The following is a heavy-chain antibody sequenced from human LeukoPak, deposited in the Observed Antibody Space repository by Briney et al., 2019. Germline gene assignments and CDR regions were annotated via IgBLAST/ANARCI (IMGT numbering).Heavy chain of an antibody. V-gene: IGHV3-48*03. CDR1: GFTFSLNE. CDR3: ATTLSGWSPPQTSYYSYYMDV. D-gene: IGHD6-19*01. Sequence: GGSLRLSCAASGFTFSLNEMNWVRQAPGKGLEWVSYINGPASNIFYADSVKGRFTISRDNAKNSLYLQMNSLRVEDTAVYYCATTLSGWSPPQTSYYSYYMDVWGKGTTVTISS. CDR2: INGPASNI. J-gene: IGHJ6*03.